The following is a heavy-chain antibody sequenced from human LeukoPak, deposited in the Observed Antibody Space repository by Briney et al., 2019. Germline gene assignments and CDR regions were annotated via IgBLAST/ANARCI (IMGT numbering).Heavy chain of an antibody. V-gene: IGHV4-30-4*01. CDR1: GGSISSGDYY. CDR3: ARGSEGRFLEWLAVDI. Sequence: SQTLSLTCTVSGGSISSGDYYWSWIRQPPGKGLEWIGYIYYSGSTYYNPSLKSRVTISVDTSKNQFSLKLSSVTAADTAVYYCARGSEGRFLEWLAVDIWGQGTMVTVSS. D-gene: IGHD3-3*01. J-gene: IGHJ3*02. CDR2: IYYSGST.